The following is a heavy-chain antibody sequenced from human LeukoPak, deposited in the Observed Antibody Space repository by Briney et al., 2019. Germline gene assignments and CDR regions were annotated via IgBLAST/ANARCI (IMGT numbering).Heavy chain of an antibody. CDR2: IYYTGNT. V-gene: IGHV4-39*01. CDR3: ARQTGSGLFILP. Sequence: SETLSLTCTVSGISISSSYSYWGWIRQPPGMGLEWIGSIYYTGNTYYNASLKSQVSISIDTSKNQFSLKLTSVTAADTAVYYCARQTGSGLFILPGGQGTLVTVSS. CDR1: GISISSSYSY. J-gene: IGHJ4*02. D-gene: IGHD3/OR15-3a*01.